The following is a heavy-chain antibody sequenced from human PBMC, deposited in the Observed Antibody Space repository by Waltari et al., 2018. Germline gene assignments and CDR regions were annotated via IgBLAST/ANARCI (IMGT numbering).Heavy chain of an antibody. J-gene: IGHJ6*02. CDR1: GFTFSSYS. CDR3: ATDPGLRNGMDG. D-gene: IGHD4-17*01. CDR2: ISSSSSYI. V-gene: IGHV3-21*04. Sequence: EVQLVESGGGLVKPGGSLRLSCAASGFTFSSYSMNWVRQAPGKGLEGVSSISSSSSYIYYADSVKGRFTISRDKSKNTVYLQMNNLRAEDTAVYYCATDPGLRNGMDGWGQGTTVTVSS.